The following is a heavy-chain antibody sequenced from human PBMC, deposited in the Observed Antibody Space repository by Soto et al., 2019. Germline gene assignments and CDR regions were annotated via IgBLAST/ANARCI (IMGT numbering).Heavy chain of an antibody. V-gene: IGHV4-34*01. CDR3: SRGLGSGSYRQNYYYYYGMDV. J-gene: IGHJ6*02. CDR1: GGSFSGYY. Sequence: QVQLQQWGAGLLKPSETLSLNCAVYGGSFSGYYWTWIRQPPGKGLEWIGEINHSGSTNYNPSLKSRVTISVDTSNNQVSLKLSSVTAADTAVYYCSRGLGSGSYRQNYYYYYGMDVWGQGTTVTVSS. D-gene: IGHD3-10*01. CDR2: INHSGST.